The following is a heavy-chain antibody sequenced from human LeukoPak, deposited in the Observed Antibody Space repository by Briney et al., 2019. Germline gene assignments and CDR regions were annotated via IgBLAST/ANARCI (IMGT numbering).Heavy chain of an antibody. D-gene: IGHD5-18*01. CDR1: GYTFTGYY. CDR3: ARDEGYSYGEPFDY. Sequence: ASVKVSCKASGYTFTGYYLHWVRQAPGQGLEWMGCVNPNSGDTNYAQKFQGSVTMTRDTSISTVYMELSRLRSDDTAVYYCARDEGYSYGEPFDYWGQGTLVTVSS. V-gene: IGHV1-2*02. J-gene: IGHJ4*02. CDR2: VNPNSGDT.